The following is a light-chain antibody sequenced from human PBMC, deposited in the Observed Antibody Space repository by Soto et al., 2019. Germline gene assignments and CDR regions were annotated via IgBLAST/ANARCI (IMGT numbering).Light chain of an antibody. CDR2: WAS. J-gene: IGKJ1*01. CDR1: QSVLYSSNNKNY. V-gene: IGKV4-1*01. Sequence: DIVMTQSPDSLAVSLGERATINCKSSQSVLYSSNNKNYLAWYQQKPGQPPKLLIYWASTRESGVPDRFSGSGSGTDFTLTISILQAEDVAVYYCQQYYSAPWTCGQGTKVEIK. CDR3: QQYYSAPWT.